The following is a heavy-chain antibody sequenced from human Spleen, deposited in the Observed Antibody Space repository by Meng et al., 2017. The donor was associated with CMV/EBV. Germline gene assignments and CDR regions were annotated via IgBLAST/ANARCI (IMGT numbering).Heavy chain of an antibody. D-gene: IGHD2-8*02. V-gene: IGHV3-53*01. CDR3: AKVRWGTAVDAFDI. Sequence: GESLKISCAASGFTVSSNYMSWVRQAPGKGLEWVSVIYSGGSTYYADSVKGRFTISRDNSKNTLYLQMNSLRAEDTAVYYCAKVRWGTAVDAFDIWGQGTMVTVSS. CDR1: GFTVSSNY. CDR2: IYSGGST. J-gene: IGHJ3*02.